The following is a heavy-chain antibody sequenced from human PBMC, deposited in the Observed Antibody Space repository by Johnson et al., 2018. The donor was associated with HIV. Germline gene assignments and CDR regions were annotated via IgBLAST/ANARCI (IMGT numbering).Heavy chain of an antibody. CDR1: GFTFSSYV. J-gene: IGHJ3*02. V-gene: IGHV3-30*02. Sequence: QVQLVESGGGVVQPGGSLRLSCAASGFTFSSYVMHWVRQAPGKGLEWVAFIRYDGSNKNYADSVKGRFTISRDNYKNILYLQMNSLRDEDTAVYYCAKAEDEGLPFDTWGQGTMVTVSS. CDR2: IRYDGSNK. CDR3: AKAEDEGLPFDT. D-gene: IGHD2-15*01.